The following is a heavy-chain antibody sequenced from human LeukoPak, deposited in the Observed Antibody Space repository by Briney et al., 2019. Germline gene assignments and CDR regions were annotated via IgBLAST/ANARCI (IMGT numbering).Heavy chain of an antibody. D-gene: IGHD5-12*01. V-gene: IGHV4-59*01. J-gene: IGHJ4*02. CDR1: GDSINRYY. CDR2: IYYTGST. Sequence: SETLSLTCTVSGDSINRYYWSWIRQPPGKGLEWIGYIYYTGSTNYNPSLKSRVTISVDTSKNQFSLRLSSVTAADTAVYYCARGGSGYDSFDYWGQGTLVTVSS. CDR3: ARGGSGYDSFDY.